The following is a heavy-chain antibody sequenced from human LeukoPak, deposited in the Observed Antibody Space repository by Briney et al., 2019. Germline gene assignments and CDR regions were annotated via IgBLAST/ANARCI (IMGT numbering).Heavy chain of an antibody. V-gene: IGHV4-59*01. Sequence: SETLSLTCTVSGGSISSYYWSWIRQPPGKGLEWIGYIYYSGSTNYNPSLRGRVTISVDKSKNQFSLKLTSVTAADTAVYFCATDGYFEVWGRGTLVTVSS. CDR3: ATDGYFEV. CDR1: GGSISSYY. J-gene: IGHJ2*01. CDR2: IYYSGST.